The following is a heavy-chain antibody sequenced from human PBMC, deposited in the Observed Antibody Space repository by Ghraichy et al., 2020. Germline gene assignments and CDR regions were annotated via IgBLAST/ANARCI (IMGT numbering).Heavy chain of an antibody. J-gene: IGHJ4*02. V-gene: IGHV3-53*01. Sequence: GGSLRLSCAASGFTVSSNYMSWVRQAPGKGLEWVSVIYSGGSTYYADSVKGRFTISRDNSKNTLYLQMNSLRAEDTAVYYCASGTFLSRYDYWGQGTLVTVSS. D-gene: IGHD1-14*01. CDR1: GFTVSSNY. CDR2: IYSGGST. CDR3: ASGTFLSRYDY.